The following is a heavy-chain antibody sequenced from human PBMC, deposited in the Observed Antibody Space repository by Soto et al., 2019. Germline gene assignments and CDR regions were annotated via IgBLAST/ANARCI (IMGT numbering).Heavy chain of an antibody. D-gene: IGHD3-16*01. J-gene: IGHJ6*02. CDR3: VREGLISQESYYYGLDV. V-gene: IGHV3-11*01. Sequence: PGGSLRLSSTATGFTFTQYYMTWVRQAPGNGLVWVSYLVGTGPTIHYEGSVKGRCTTSRDNVKPSLFLQMNRLRAEDTAVYYCVREGLISQESYYYGLDVWGQRTTVTVSS. CDR1: GFTFTQYY. CDR2: LVGTGPTI.